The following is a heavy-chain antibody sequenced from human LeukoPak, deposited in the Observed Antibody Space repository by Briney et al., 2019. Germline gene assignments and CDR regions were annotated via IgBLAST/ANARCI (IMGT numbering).Heavy chain of an antibody. CDR1: GYSIRSGFY. Sequence: PSETLSLTCTVSGYSIRSGFYWGWIRQPPGKGLEWIGNIYHSGITYYTPSLKSRVTIPVDTSKNQFYLKLSSVTAADTAVYYCARDSWVYASGTSPNDYWGQGTLVTVSS. CDR3: ARDSWVYASGTSPNDY. J-gene: IGHJ4*02. CDR2: IYHSGIT. V-gene: IGHV4-38-2*02. D-gene: IGHD3-10*01.